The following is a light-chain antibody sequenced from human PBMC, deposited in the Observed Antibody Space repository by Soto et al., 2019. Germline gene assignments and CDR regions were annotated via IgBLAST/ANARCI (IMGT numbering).Light chain of an antibody. J-gene: IGKJ1*01. Sequence: DIPMTPSPSTLSASVGDRVTITCRASQSISSWLAWYQQKPGKAPKLLIYKASSLESGVPSRFIGSGSGTEFTLTISSLQPDDFATYYCQQSWAFGQGTKVEIK. CDR1: QSISSW. CDR3: QQSWA. CDR2: KAS. V-gene: IGKV1-5*03.